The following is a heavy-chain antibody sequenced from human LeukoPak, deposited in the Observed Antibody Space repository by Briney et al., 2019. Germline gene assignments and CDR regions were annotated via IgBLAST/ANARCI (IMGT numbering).Heavy chain of an antibody. Sequence: GASVKVSCKASGYTFTSYDINWVRQAPGQGREWMGIINPSGGSRNYAQKFQGRVTMTRDMSTNTVYMPLSTLRSEDTAVYYCARQAVTISALVRTQTTKRPHRFDPWGQGTLVTVSS. J-gene: IGHJ5*02. D-gene: IGHD3-3*01. V-gene: IGHV1-46*01. CDR2: INPSGGSR. CDR1: GYTFTSYD. CDR3: ARQAVTISALVRTQTTKRPHRFDP.